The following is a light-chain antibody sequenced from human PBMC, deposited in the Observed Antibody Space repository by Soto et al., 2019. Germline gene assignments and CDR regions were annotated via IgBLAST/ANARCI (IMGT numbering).Light chain of an antibody. J-gene: IGLJ1*01. Sequence: QSALTQPASVSGSPGQSITISCTGTSSDVAIYNYVSWYQQQPGKAPKLMIDQVTNRPSGVSNRFSGSRSGNTASLTISGLQAEDEAEYYCSSYTDSSNYVFGTGTKLTVL. CDR2: QVT. V-gene: IGLV2-14*01. CDR3: SSYTDSSNYV. CDR1: SSDVAIYNY.